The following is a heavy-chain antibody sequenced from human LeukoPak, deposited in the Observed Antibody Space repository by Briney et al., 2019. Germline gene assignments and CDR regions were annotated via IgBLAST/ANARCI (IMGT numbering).Heavy chain of an antibody. CDR2: IYSGGIT. J-gene: IGHJ4*02. CDR3: ARSSMAVAGTLDY. CDR1: GFTVSSNY. V-gene: IGHV3-66*01. Sequence: GGSLRLSCAASGFTVSSNYMSWVRQAPGKGLEWVSVIYSGGITYYADSVKGRFTVSRDNSKNTVYLEMNSLRAEDTAVYYCARSSMAVAGTLDYWGQGTLVTVSS. D-gene: IGHD6-19*01.